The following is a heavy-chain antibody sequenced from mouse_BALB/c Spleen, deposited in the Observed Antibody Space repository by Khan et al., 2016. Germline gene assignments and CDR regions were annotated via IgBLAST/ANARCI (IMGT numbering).Heavy chain of an antibody. J-gene: IGHJ2*01. V-gene: IGHV4-1*02. D-gene: IGHD1-2*01. Sequence: EVQLQESGGGLVQPGGSLKLSCAASGFDFSRYWMSWVRQAPGKGLEWIGEINPDSSTINYTPSLKDKFIISRDNAKHTLYLQMSKVRSEDTALYFCASHHYYGYMNYWGQGTTLTVSS. CDR2: INPDSSTI. CDR3: ASHHYYGYMNY. CDR1: GFDFSRYW.